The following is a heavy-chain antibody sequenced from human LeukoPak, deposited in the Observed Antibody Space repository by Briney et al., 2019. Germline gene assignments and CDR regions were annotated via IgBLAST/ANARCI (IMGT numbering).Heavy chain of an antibody. CDR3: ARFGVDYDMDV. V-gene: IGHV4-4*09. D-gene: IGHD3-16*01. CDR1: GGSISSYY. CDR2: IYTSGRP. J-gene: IGHJ6*02. Sequence: SETLSLTCTVSGGSISSYYWSWIRQPPGKGLEWIGYIYTSGRPDYNPSLKSRVTISVDTSKNQLSLKVTSVTGADTAVYYCARFGVDYDMDVWGQGTTVTVSS.